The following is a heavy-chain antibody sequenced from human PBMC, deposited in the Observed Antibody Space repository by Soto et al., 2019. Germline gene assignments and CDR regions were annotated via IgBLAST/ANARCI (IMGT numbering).Heavy chain of an antibody. CDR2: IKQDGSEK. J-gene: IGHJ5*01. D-gene: IGHD6-19*01. Sequence: GGSLRLSCTASGFTFTRYWMNWVRQAPGKGLEWVANIKQDGSEKYYVDSVEGRFTISRDNAKNSLYLQMNSLRAEDTAVYYCARGPYGGGGYWFDPWGQGTLVTVSS. CDR1: GFTFTRYW. V-gene: IGHV3-7*02. CDR3: ARGPYGGGGYWFDP.